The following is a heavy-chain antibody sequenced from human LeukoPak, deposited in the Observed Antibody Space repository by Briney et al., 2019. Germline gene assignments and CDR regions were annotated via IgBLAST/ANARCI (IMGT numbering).Heavy chain of an antibody. CDR3: AREGHITMIVVVITGCDY. CDR2: INRDGTTT. CDR1: GFTISSYW. Sequence: GGSLRLSCAASGFTISSYWMHWVRQAPGKGLVWVSRINRDGTTTSYADSVKGRFTISRDNSKNTLYLQMNSLRAEDTAVYYCAREGHITMIVVVITGCDYWGQGTLVTVSS. J-gene: IGHJ4*02. V-gene: IGHV3-74*01. D-gene: IGHD3-22*01.